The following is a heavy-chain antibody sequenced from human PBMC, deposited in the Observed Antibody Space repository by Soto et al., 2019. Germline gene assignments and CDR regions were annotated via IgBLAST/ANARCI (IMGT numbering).Heavy chain of an antibody. CDR3: AHTKDSSGFLTY. CDR2: IHWNDDK. V-gene: IGHV2-5*01. J-gene: IGHJ4*02. CDR1: GFSLSVYGVR. D-gene: IGHD3-22*01. Sequence: SGPTLVNPTQTLTLTCSFSGFSLSVYGVRVIWFRQPPGETLEWLALIHWNDDKRYSPYLKSRLTITKDTSKNQVVLTLTNLDPLDTGTYFCAHTKDSSGFLTYWGQGILVTVSS.